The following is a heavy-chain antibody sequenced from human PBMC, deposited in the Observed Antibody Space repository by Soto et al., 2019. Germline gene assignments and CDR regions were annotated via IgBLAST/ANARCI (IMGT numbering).Heavy chain of an antibody. CDR3: ARDSLDNYYDSSGYYLPRVYGMDV. CDR1: GGSISSGDYY. Sequence: SETLSLTCTVSGGSISSGDYYWSWIRQPPGKGLEWIGYIYYSGSTYYNPSLKSRVTISVDTSKNQFSLKLSSVTAADTAVYYCARDSLDNYYDSSGYYLPRVYGMDVWGQGTTVTVSS. CDR2: IYYSGST. D-gene: IGHD3-22*01. V-gene: IGHV4-30-4*01. J-gene: IGHJ6*02.